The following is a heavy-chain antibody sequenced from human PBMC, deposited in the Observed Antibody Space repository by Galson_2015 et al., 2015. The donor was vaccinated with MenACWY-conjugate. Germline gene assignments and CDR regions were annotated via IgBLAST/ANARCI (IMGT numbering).Heavy chain of an antibody. CDR1: GFIFTDYD. J-gene: IGHJ4*02. Sequence: SLRLSCAGSGFIFTDYDMHWVRQAPGKGLEYVSAISTYGGSPYYAASVKGGSPFSRDNSRNMLFLQMGSLRVEDTAVYYCARKDGATYGYNDYWGQGTLVIVSS. D-gene: IGHD5-18*01. V-gene: IGHV3-64*02. CDR3: ARKDGATYGYNDY. CDR2: ISTYGGSP.